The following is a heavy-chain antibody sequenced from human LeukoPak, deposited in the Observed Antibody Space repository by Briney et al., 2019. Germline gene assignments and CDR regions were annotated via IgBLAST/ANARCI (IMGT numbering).Heavy chain of an antibody. CDR3: ARRAVAEYYYMDV. Sequence: ASVTVSCKASGYTFTSYYMHWVRQAPGQGLEWMGWINPNSGGTNYAQKFQGRVTMTRDTSISTAYMELSRLRSDDTAVYYCARRAVAEYYYMDVWGKGTTVTVSS. CDR1: GYTFTSYY. V-gene: IGHV1-2*02. J-gene: IGHJ6*03. D-gene: IGHD6-19*01. CDR2: INPNSGGT.